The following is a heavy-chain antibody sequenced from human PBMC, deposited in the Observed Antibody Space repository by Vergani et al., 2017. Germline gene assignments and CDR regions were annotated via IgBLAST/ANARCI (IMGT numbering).Heavy chain of an antibody. CDR2: IDWDDDK. Sequence: QVTLRESGPALVKPTQTLTLTCTFSGFSLSTSGMCVSWIRQPPGKALEWLALIDWDDDKYYSTSLKTRLTISKDTSKNQLVLTMTNMDPVDTATNYCARMIDPQVRPACRWGWFDPWGQGTLVTVSS. V-gene: IGHV2-70*01. J-gene: IGHJ5*02. CDR1: GFSLSTSGMC. D-gene: IGHD3-16*01. CDR3: ARMIDPQVRPACRWGWFDP.